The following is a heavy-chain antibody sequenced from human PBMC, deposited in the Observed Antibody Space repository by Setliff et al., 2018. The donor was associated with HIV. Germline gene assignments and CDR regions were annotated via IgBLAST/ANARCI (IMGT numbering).Heavy chain of an antibody. Sequence: SETLSLTCTVSGGSISSYYWGWIRQPPGKGLEWIGEINHSGSTNYNPSLKSRVTISVDTSKNQFSLKLSSVTAADTAVYYCARRGAAMVLNWFDPWGQGTLVTVSS. J-gene: IGHJ5*02. CDR1: GGSISSYY. D-gene: IGHD5-18*01. CDR3: ARRGAAMVLNWFDP. V-gene: IGHV4-34*01. CDR2: INHSGST.